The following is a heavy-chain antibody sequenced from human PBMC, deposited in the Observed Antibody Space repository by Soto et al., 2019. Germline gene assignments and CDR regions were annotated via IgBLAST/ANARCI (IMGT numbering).Heavy chain of an antibody. D-gene: IGHD4-17*01. CDR3: AKDYGGNAGLFDY. Sequence: GGSLRLSCAASGFTFISYGMHWVRQAPGKGLEWVAVISYDGSNKYYADSVKGRFTISRDNSKNTLYLQMNSLRAEDTAVYYCAKDYGGNAGLFDYWGQGTLVTVSS. CDR2: ISYDGSNK. J-gene: IGHJ4*02. CDR1: GFTFISYG. V-gene: IGHV3-30*18.